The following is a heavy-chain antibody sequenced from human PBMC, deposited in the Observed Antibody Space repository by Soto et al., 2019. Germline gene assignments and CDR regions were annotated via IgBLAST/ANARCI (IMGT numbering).Heavy chain of an antibody. CDR3: ARDTLYGDHLNWFDP. CDR2: ISSSGSTI. J-gene: IGHJ5*02. V-gene: IGHV3-11*01. D-gene: IGHD4-17*01. Sequence: QVPLVESGGGLVKPGGSLRLSCAASGFTFSDYYMSWIRQAPGKGLEWVSYISSSGSTIYYADSVKGRFTISRDNAKNSLYRQMNSLRAEDTAVYYCARDTLYGDHLNWFDPWGQGTLVTVSS. CDR1: GFTFSDYY.